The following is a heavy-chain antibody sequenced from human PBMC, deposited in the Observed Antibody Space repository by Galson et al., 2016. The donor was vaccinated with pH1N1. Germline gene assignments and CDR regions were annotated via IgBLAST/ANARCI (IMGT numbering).Heavy chain of an antibody. CDR3: ARELRGGSFDV. V-gene: IGHV1-2*02. J-gene: IGHJ3*01. Sequence: QSGAEVKKPGESLKISCKASGYTFTDYYIHWVRQAPGQGLEWMGLILPNSGDTNFARKFQGRVTMTRDTSISTAYMELTRPTSDDTAVYFCARELRGGSFDVWGQGTVVTVSS. D-gene: IGHD2-15*01. CDR2: ILPNSGDT. CDR1: GYTFTDYY.